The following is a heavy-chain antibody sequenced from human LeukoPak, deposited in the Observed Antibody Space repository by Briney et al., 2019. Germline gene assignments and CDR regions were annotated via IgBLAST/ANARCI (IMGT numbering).Heavy chain of an antibody. CDR3: AKGAYSNGWTFDS. CDR1: GFTFTNYA. D-gene: IGHD6-19*01. V-gene: IGHV3-23*01. CDR2: FGTIGDST. Sequence: GGSLRLSCAASGFTFTNYAMTWVRQAPGKGLEWVSSFGTIGDSTYFADSVKGRFTISRDNSKSTLYLQMNSLRAEDTAVYYCAKGAYSNGWTFDSWGQGTLVTVSS. J-gene: IGHJ4*02.